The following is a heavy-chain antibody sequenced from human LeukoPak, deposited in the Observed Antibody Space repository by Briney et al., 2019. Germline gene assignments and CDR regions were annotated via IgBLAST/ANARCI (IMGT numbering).Heavy chain of an antibody. CDR3: ARGNAIAARGYFDY. CDR2: IIPIFGTA. V-gene: IGHV1-69*05. Sequence: GASVKVSCKASGGTFSSYAISWVRQAPGQGLEWMGGIIPIFGTANYAQKFQGRVTITTDESTSTAYMELSSLRSEDTAVYYCARGNAIAARGYFDYRGHGTLVTASS. J-gene: IGHJ4*01. D-gene: IGHD6-6*01. CDR1: GGTFSSYA.